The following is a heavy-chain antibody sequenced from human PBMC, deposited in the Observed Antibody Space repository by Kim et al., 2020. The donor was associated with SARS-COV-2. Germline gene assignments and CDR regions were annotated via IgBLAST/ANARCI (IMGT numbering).Heavy chain of an antibody. V-gene: IGHV3-48*03. CDR3: ARDRITVVRGVWFDP. CDR2: ISATGDSK. CDR1: GFTFKNYE. J-gene: IGHJ5*02. D-gene: IGHD3-10*01. Sequence: GGSLRLSCTASGFTFKNYEMHWVRQAPGKGLEWLSYISATGDSKYYADSVRGRFTISRDNAQNSLSFQRNCLRVDNTGVYFCARDRITVVRGVWFDPWGQGALVTVSS.